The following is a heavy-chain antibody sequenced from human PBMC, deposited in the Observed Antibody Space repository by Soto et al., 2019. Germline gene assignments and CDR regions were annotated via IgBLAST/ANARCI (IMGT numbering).Heavy chain of an antibody. CDR1: GFTFSTYN. J-gene: IGHJ6*02. CDR2: MSNTGRTI. CDR3: ARDGNRGYDMDV. V-gene: IGHV3-48*02. Sequence: EVQVVESGGGLVQPGGSLRLSCEGSGFTFSTYNMDWVRQAPGKGLEWVSYMSNTGRTIFYADSVRGRFTISTDNAKNALFLQMNSLRDEDTAVYYCARDGNRGYDMDVWGQGTTVTVSS.